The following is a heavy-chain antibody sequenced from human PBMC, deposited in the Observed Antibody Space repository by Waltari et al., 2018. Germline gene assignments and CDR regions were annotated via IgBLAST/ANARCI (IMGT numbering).Heavy chain of an antibody. V-gene: IGHV1-69*01. Sequence: QVQLVQSGAEVKKPGSSVKVSCKASGGTFSSYAISWVRQAPGQGLEWMGGISPAFGKANSAQNFKGRVTITAEESTSPAYMELSSLRSEDTAVYYCARARMDGYNIHNWFDPWGQGTLVTVSS. J-gene: IGHJ5*02. CDR1: GGTFSSYA. CDR3: ARARMDGYNIHNWFDP. CDR2: ISPAFGKA. D-gene: IGHD5-12*01.